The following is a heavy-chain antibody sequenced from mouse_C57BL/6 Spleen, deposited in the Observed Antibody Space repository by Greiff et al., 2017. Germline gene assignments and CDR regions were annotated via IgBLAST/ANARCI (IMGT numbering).Heavy chain of an antibody. CDR1: GYTFTSYW. J-gene: IGHJ4*01. CDR3: ARSRGYYDAMDY. V-gene: IGHV1-64*01. Sequence: QVQLQQSGAELVKPGASVKLSCKASGYTFTSYWMHWVKQRPGQGLEWIGMIHPNSGSTNYNEKFKSKATLTVDKSSSTAYMQLSSLTSEDSAVYYCARSRGYYDAMDYWGQGTSVTVSS. CDR2: IHPNSGST. D-gene: IGHD1-1*02.